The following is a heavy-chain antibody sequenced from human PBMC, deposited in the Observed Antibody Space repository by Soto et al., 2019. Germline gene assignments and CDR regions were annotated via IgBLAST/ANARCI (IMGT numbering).Heavy chain of an antibody. Sequence: SETLSLTCTVSGGSISSGGYYWSWLPQHPGKGLEWIGYIYYSGSTNYNPSLKSRVTISVDTSKNQFSLKLSSVTAADTAVYYCARLRPGTIFGVVILGPFDYWGQGTLVTVSS. CDR3: ARLRPGTIFGVVILGPFDY. V-gene: IGHV4-61*08. J-gene: IGHJ4*02. D-gene: IGHD3-3*01. CDR1: GGSISSGGYY. CDR2: IYYSGST.